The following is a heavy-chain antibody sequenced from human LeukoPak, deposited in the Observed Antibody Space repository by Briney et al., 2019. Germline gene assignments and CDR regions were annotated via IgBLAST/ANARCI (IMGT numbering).Heavy chain of an antibody. J-gene: IGHJ4*02. CDR2: IYTGGGT. CDR3: ARGIDY. CDR1: GFTVSRYY. Sequence: PGGSLRLSCAASGFTVSRYYMNWVRQAPGKELEWVSVIYTGGGTYYADSVRGRFTISRDTSKNMVFLQMNSLRVNDTAVYCCARGIDYWGRGTLVTVSS. V-gene: IGHV3-53*01.